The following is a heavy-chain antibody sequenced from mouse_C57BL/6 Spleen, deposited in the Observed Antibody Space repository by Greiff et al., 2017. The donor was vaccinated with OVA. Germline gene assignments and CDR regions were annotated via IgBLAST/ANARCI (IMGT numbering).Heavy chain of an antibody. CDR3: VRHTLYYYYGSSYYAMDY. CDR1: GFSFNTYA. Sequence: EVKLMESGGGLVQPKGSLKLSCAASGFSFNTYAMNWVRQAPGKGLEWVARIRSKSNNYATYYADSVKDRFTISRDDSESMLYLQMNNLKTEDTAMYYCVRHTLYYYYGSSYYAMDYWGQGTSVTVSS. J-gene: IGHJ4*01. D-gene: IGHD1-1*01. CDR2: IRSKSNNYAT. V-gene: IGHV10-1*01.